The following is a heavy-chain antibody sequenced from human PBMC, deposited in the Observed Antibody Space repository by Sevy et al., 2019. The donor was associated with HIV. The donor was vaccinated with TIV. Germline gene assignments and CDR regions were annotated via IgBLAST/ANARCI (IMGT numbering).Heavy chain of an antibody. Sequence: SETLSLTCNVSGGSVSSSTFYWAWIRQPPGKGLEWIGSFHFSGNTNYNPSLKSRLTISVDTSKNQFSLKLSSVTAADTAVYYCARGGYFSRGRPRPNHSWFDPWGQGTLVTVSS. J-gene: IGHJ5*02. D-gene: IGHD2-15*01. CDR1: GGSVSSSTFY. CDR2: FHFSGNT. CDR3: ARGGYFSRGRPRPNHSWFDP. V-gene: IGHV4-39*01.